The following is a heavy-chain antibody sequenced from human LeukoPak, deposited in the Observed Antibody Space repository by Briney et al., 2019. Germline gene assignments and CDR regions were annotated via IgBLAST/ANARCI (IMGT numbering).Heavy chain of an antibody. J-gene: IGHJ5*02. V-gene: IGHV4-30-2*01. Sequence: TSETLSLTCAVSGGSISSADYSWSWIRQPPGKGLEWIGYIYHSGSTYYNPSLKSRVTISLDRSKNQFSLKLSSVTAADTAVYYCARAGTTVTTNWFDPWGQGTLVTVSS. CDR1: GGSISSADYS. CDR2: IYHSGST. CDR3: ARAGTTVTTNWFDP. D-gene: IGHD4-17*01.